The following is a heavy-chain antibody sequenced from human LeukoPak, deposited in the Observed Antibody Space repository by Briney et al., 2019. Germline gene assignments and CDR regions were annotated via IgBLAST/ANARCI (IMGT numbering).Heavy chain of an antibody. D-gene: IGHD2-8*01. J-gene: IGHJ5*02. CDR2: ITPIFGTA. V-gene: IGHV1-69*05. Sequence: GASVKVSCKASGGTFSSYAISWVRQAPGQGLEWMGRITPIFGTANYAQKFQGRVTITTDESTSTAYMELSSLRSEDTAVYYCARDLGCTNGVCYGYWFDPWGQGTLVTVSS. CDR1: GGTFSSYA. CDR3: ARDLGCTNGVCYGYWFDP.